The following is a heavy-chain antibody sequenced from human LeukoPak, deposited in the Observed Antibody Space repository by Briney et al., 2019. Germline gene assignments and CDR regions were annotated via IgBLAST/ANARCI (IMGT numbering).Heavy chain of an antibody. CDR1: GFTFSNYE. CDR2: ISSSGTTI. V-gene: IGHV3-48*03. Sequence: GGSLRLSCAACGFTFSNYEMNWVRQAQGKGLEWVSYISSSGTTIYYADSVKGRFTISRDNAKNSLSLQMNSLKVEDTAVYYCARDHNGPYTFDYWGQGTLVTVSS. J-gene: IGHJ4*02. D-gene: IGHD2-2*02. CDR3: ARDHNGPYTFDY.